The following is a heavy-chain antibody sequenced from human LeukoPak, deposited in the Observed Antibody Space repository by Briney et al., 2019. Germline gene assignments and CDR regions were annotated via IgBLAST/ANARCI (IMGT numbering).Heavy chain of an antibody. J-gene: IGHJ4*02. CDR2: IGDSGATT. V-gene: IGHV3-23*01. D-gene: IGHD3-10*01. CDR1: GFTLSSYA. Sequence: GGSLRLSCAASGFTLSSYAMTWVRQAPGKGLEWVSDIGDSGATTYCADSVKGRFTISRDNSKNTLYLQMSSLRAEDTAVYFCASFHYYGSGAYYLSYWGQGTLVTASS. CDR3: ASFHYYGSGAYYLSY.